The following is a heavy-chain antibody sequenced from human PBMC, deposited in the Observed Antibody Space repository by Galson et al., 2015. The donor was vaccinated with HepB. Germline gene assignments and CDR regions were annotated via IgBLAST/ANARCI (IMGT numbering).Heavy chain of an antibody. J-gene: IGHJ4*02. CDR1: GYTFTSYA. Sequence: SVKVSCKASGYTFTSYAMNWVRQAPGQGLEWMGWINTNTGNPTYAQGFTGRFVFSLDTSVSTAYLQISSLKAEDTAVYYCASAGYCSGGSCYHNPDFDYWGQGTLVTVSS. D-gene: IGHD2-15*01. V-gene: IGHV7-4-1*02. CDR2: INTNTGNP. CDR3: ASAGYCSGGSCYHNPDFDY.